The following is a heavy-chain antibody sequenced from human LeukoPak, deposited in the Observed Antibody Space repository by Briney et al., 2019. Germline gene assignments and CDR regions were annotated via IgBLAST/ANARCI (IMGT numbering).Heavy chain of an antibody. J-gene: IGHJ4*02. Sequence: PSETLSLTCTVSGGSISSYYWSWIRQHPGKGLEWIGYIYYSGSTYYNPSLKSRVTISVDTSKNQFSLKLSSVTAADTAVYYCARGGSSGWTFDYWGQGTLVTVSS. CDR1: GGSISSYY. V-gene: IGHV4-59*08. CDR2: IYYSGST. CDR3: ARGGSSGWTFDY. D-gene: IGHD6-19*01.